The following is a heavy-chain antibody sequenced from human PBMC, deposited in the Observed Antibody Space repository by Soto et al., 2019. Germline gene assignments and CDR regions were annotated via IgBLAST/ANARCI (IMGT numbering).Heavy chain of an antibody. D-gene: IGHD3-10*01. CDR3: AKHGVVRGVSDY. CDR2: ISYDGSNK. CDR1: GFTFSSYG. V-gene: IGHV3-30*18. Sequence: PGGSLRLSCAASGFTFSSYGMHWVRQAPGKGLEWVAVISYDGSNKYYADSVKGRFTISRENSKNTLYLQMNSLRAEDTAVYYCAKHGVVRGVSDYWGQGTLVTVYS. J-gene: IGHJ4*02.